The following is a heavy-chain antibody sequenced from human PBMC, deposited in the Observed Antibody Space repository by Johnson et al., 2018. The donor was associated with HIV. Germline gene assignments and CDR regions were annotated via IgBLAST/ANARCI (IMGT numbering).Heavy chain of an antibody. CDR2: IGASGGRT. Sequence: VLLVESGGGLVQPGGSLRLSCAASGLTFSNYAMSWVRQGPGKGLEWVSAIGASGGRTFYADSVKGRFTISRDNSKNTLYLQMNSLRAEDTAVYYCAKWWFRELLPNAFDLWGQGTMVTVSS. CDR1: GLTFSNYA. CDR3: AKWWFRELLPNAFDL. D-gene: IGHD3-10*01. J-gene: IGHJ3*01. V-gene: IGHV3-23*04.